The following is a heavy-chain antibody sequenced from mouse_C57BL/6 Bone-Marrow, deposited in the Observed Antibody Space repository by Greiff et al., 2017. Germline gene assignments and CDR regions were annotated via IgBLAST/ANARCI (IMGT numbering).Heavy chain of an antibody. J-gene: IGHJ4*01. Sequence: VHVKQSGPVLVKPGASVKMSCKASGYTFTDSYMNWVKQSHGKSLEWIGVINPYNGGTSYNQKFKGKAPLTVAKSSSTAYMALNSLTSEDSAVYYRADSNYVGYAMDYWGQGTSVTVSS. CDR2: INPYNGGT. CDR3: ADSNYVGYAMDY. V-gene: IGHV1-19*01. D-gene: IGHD2-5*01. CDR1: GYTFTDSY.